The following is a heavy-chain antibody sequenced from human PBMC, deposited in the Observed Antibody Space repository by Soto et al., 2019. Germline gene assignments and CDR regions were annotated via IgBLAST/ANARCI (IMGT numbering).Heavy chain of an antibody. Sequence: QVQLVQSGGEVRKPGASVKVSCKASGYTFDIYGISWVRQVPGQGPEWMGWISADNGDTKYAQKFHVRVTMTTDTSTSTAYMELRNLKSDDTAVYFCARDRSYYYETSGYPFDYWGQGTLVTVSS. J-gene: IGHJ4*02. V-gene: IGHV1-18*01. CDR3: ARDRSYYYETSGYPFDY. CDR1: GYTFDIYG. CDR2: ISADNGDT. D-gene: IGHD3-10*01.